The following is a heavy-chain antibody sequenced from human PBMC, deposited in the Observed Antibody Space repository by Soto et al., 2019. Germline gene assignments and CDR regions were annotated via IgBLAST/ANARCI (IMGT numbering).Heavy chain of an antibody. CDR2: ISSSSSYT. CDR3: ARDEVVQGTPYYGMDV. CDR1: GFTFSDYY. J-gene: IGHJ6*02. V-gene: IGHV3-11*06. Sequence: QVQLVESGGGLVKPGGSLRLSCAASGFTFSDYYMSWIRQAPGKGLEWVSYISSSSSYTNYADSVKGRFTISRDNAKNSLYLQMNSLRAEDTAVYYCARDEVVQGTPYYGMDVWGQGTTVTVSS. D-gene: IGHD2-2*01.